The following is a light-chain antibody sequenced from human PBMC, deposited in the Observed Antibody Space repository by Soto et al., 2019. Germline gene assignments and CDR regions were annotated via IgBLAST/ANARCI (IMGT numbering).Light chain of an antibody. CDR3: QQYNNWPWT. J-gene: IGKJ1*01. CDR2: KAS. Sequence: DIQMTQSPSTLSASVGDRVTITCLASQRISSWLAWYQQKPGKAPKLLIYKASTLKSGVPSRFSGSGSGTEFTLTISSLQYEDFAVYYCQQYNNWPWTFGQGTKVDIK. CDR1: QRISSW. V-gene: IGKV1-5*03.